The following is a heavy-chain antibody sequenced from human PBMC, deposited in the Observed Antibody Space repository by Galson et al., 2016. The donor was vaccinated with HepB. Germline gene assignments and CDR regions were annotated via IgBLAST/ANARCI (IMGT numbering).Heavy chain of an antibody. Sequence: SLRLSCAASGFTFSNYDMHWVRQSMGKGLEWVSVYVVAGNTYYADSAKGRFTISREDGENSLYLQMNSLRAGDTAVYHCARGLRACYYWSFDVWGQGTTVTVSS. CDR3: ARGLRACYYWSFDV. J-gene: IGHJ6*02. CDR1: GFTFSNYD. CDR2: YVVAGNT. D-gene: IGHD1-26*01. V-gene: IGHV3-13*01.